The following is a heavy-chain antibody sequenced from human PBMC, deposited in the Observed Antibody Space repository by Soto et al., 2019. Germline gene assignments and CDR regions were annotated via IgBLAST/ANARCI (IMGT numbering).Heavy chain of an antibody. Sequence: QVQLVQSGAEVKKPGSSVRVSCKASGGTFSSYAISWVRQAPGQGLEWMGGIIPIFDTADYAQKFQGRVTITADESASTDYMELSSLRSEDTAVYYCATHPLATITYYSGMDVWGQGTTVTVSS. CDR1: GGTFSSYA. CDR3: ATHPLATITYYSGMDV. D-gene: IGHD5-12*01. CDR2: IIPIFDTA. J-gene: IGHJ6*02. V-gene: IGHV1-69*12.